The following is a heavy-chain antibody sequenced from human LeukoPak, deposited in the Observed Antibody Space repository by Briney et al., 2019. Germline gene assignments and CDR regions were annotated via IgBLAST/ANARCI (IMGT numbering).Heavy chain of an antibody. V-gene: IGHV1-2*02. D-gene: IGHD3-3*01. J-gene: IGHJ4*02. Sequence: ASVKVSCKASGYTFTGYYMHWVRQAPGQGLEWMGWINPNSGGTNYAQKFQGRVTVTRDTSISTAYMELSRLRSDDTAVYYCARERITIFGADYWGQGTLVTVSS. CDR3: ARERITIFGADY. CDR1: GYTFTGYY. CDR2: INPNSGGT.